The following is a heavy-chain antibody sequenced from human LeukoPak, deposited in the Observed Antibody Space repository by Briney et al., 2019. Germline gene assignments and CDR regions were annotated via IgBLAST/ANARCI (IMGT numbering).Heavy chain of an antibody. J-gene: IGHJ1*01. CDR2: IYYRGST. V-gene: IGHV4-31*03. CDR3: ARVLDEYCSSTSCYEH. D-gene: IGHD2-2*01. CDR1: GGSISSGGYY. Sequence: SQTLSLTCTVSGGSISSGGYYWSWIRQHPGKGLEWIGYIYYRGSTYYNPSLKSRVTISVDTSKNQFSLKLSSVTAADTAVYYCARVLDEYCSSTSCYEHWGQGTLVTVSS.